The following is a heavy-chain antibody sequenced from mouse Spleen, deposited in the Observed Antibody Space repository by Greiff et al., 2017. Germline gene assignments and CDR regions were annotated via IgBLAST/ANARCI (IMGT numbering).Heavy chain of an antibody. D-gene: IGHD2-3*01. CDR2: ISSGGST. V-gene: IGHV5-6-5*01. CDR3: ARGGYDGYPAWFAY. CDR1: GFTFSSYA. J-gene: IGHJ3*01. Sequence: EVQLVESGGGLVKPGGSLKLSCAASGFTFSSYAMSWVRQTPEKRLEWVASISSGGSTYYPDSVKGRFTISRDNARNILYLQMSSLRSEDTAMYYCARGGYDGYPAWFAYWGQGTLVTVSA.